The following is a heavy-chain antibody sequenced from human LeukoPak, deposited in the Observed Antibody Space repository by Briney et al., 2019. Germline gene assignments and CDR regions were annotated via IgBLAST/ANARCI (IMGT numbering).Heavy chain of an antibody. J-gene: IGHJ4*02. CDR1: GYTFTSYY. V-gene: IGHV1-46*01. CDR2: IKPSGGAP. CDR3: ARKVYASNDYYYEYYLDY. Sequence: ASVKVSRKASGYTFTSYYIHWVRQAPGQGLEWMGMIKPSGGAPSYAQKFQDRVTMTSDTSTSTVYMEVSSLRSEDTAVYYCARKVYASNDYYYEYYLDYWGQGTLVTVSS. D-gene: IGHD3-22*01.